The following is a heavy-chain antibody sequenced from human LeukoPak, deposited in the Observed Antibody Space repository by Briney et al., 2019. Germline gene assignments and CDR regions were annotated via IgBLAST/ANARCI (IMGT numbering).Heavy chain of an antibody. J-gene: IGHJ4*02. Sequence: SQTLSLTCTVSGGSISSGSYYWSWIRQPAGKGLEWIGRIYTSGSTNYNPSLKSRVTISVDTSKNQFSLKLSSVTAADTAVYYCARGDSDYDRLLGDYWGQGTLVTVSS. CDR2: IYTSGST. D-gene: IGHD5-12*01. CDR3: ARGDSDYDRLLGDY. V-gene: IGHV4-61*02. CDR1: GGSISSGSYY.